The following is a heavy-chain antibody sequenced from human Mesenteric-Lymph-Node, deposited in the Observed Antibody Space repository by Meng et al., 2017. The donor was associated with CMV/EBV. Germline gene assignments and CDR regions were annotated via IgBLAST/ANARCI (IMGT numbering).Heavy chain of an antibody. CDR3: ARDLETGGPLLYPYYFYYAMDV. V-gene: IGHV1-18*01. CDR1: GYTFTSYA. CDR2: IRAYNGHT. Sequence: ASVKVSCKASGYTFTSYAMHWVRQAPGQRLEWMGWIRAYNGHTNYAQKFQGRVTLTTDTSTSTAYMELRSLRSDDTAVYYCARDLETGGPLLYPYYFYYAMDVWGQGTTVTVSS. D-gene: IGHD2-2*02. J-gene: IGHJ6*02.